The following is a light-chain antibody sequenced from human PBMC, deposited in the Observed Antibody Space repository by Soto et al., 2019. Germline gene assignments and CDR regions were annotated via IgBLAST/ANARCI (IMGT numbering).Light chain of an antibody. V-gene: IGLV2-14*01. CDR1: SSDVGGYNY. CDR2: EVT. CDR3: TPYTSSRPVL. J-gene: IGLJ2*01. Sequence: QSALTQPASVSGSLGQSITISCTGTSSDVGGYNYVSWYQQHPGKDPKVVIFEVTKRPSGVSSRFSGSKSGNTASLTVSGLQAEDEGDYYCTPYTSSRPVLFRAGTKVPVL.